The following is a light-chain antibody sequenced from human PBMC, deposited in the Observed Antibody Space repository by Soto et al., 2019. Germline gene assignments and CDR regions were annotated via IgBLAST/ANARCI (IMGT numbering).Light chain of an antibody. CDR1: TGAVTSGHY. J-gene: IGLJ2*01. CDR3: LLYYGGAVI. Sequence: QAVVTQEPSLTVSPGGTVTLTCASSTGAVTSGHYANWLQQKPGQAPTALIYSTDTKHSWTPARFSGSLLGGKAALTLSGVRPEDEADYYCLLYYGGAVIFGGGTKLTVL. CDR2: STD. V-gene: IGLV7-43*01.